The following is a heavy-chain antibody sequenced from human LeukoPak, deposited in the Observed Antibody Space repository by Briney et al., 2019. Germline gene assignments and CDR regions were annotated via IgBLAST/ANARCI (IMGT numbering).Heavy chain of an antibody. Sequence: PSETLSLTCAVYGGSFSGYYWSWIRQPPGKGLEWIGEINHSGSTNYNPSLKSRVTISVDTSKNQFSLKLSSVTAADTAVYYCARVKVFSGSYFDYWGQGTLVTVSS. D-gene: IGHD3-10*01. V-gene: IGHV4-34*01. CDR1: GGSFSGYY. J-gene: IGHJ4*02. CDR3: ARVKVFSGSYFDY. CDR2: INHSGST.